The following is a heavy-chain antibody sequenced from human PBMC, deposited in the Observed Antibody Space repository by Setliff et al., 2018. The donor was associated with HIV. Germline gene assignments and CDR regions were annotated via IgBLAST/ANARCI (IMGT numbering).Heavy chain of an antibody. CDR3: ARDSVEWLPYSYYYMDV. J-gene: IGHJ6*03. CDR1: GFTFSTFA. D-gene: IGHD3-3*01. Sequence: PGGSLRLSCVASGFTFSTFAMNWVRQAPGKGLEWVSSISSSSSYIYYADSVKGRFTISRDNAKNSLYLQMNSLRAEDTAVYYCARDSVEWLPYSYYYMDVWGKGTTVTVSS. CDR2: ISSSSSYI. V-gene: IGHV3-21*01.